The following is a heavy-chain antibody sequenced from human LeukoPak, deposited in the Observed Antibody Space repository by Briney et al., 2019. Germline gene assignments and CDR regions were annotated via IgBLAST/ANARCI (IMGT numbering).Heavy chain of an antibody. J-gene: IGHJ4*02. D-gene: IGHD3-10*01. CDR2: INSDGSTT. CDR3: ARDLMGSLDY. CDR1: GFTFSGDW. V-gene: IGHV3-74*01. Sequence: PGGSLRLSCAVSGFTFSGDWMHWVRQAPGKGLVWVSLINSDGSTTTYADSVKGRFTISRDNAKNTLYLQMNSLRAEDTAVYYCARDLMGSLDYWGQGTLVTVSS.